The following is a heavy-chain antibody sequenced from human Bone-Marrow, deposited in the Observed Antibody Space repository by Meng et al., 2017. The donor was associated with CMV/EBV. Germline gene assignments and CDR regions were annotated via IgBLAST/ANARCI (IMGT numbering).Heavy chain of an antibody. D-gene: IGHD6-13*01. CDR3: ARSSSSWGGVFDY. Sequence: GESLKISCAASGFTFSSYSMNWVRQAPGKGLEWVSSISSSSSYIYYADSVKGRFTISRDNAKNSLYLQMSSLRAEDTAVYYCARSSSSWGGVFDYWGQGDRVTGSS. CDR1: GFTFSSYS. J-gene: IGHJ4*02. V-gene: IGHV3-21*01. CDR2: ISSSSSYI.